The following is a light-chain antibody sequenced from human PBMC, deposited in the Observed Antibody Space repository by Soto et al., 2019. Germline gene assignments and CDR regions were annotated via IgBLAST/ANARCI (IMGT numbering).Light chain of an antibody. CDR2: DAS. V-gene: IGKV3-11*01. CDR3: QQRSNWPPIT. Sequence: EIVLTQSPVTLSLSPGEGATLSCRASQSVSSYLAWYQQKPGQAPRLLIYDASNRATGIPARFSGSGSGTDFTLTISSLEPEDFAVYYCQQRSNWPPITFGGGTKVDIK. CDR1: QSVSSY. J-gene: IGKJ4*01.